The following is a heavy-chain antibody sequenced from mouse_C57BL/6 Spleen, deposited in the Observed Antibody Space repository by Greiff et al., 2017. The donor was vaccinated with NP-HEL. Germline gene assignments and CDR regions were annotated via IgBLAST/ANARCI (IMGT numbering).Heavy chain of an antibody. Sequence: VQLQQSGPGLVQPSQSLSITCTVSGFPLTSYGVHWVRQSPGQGLEWLGVIWSGGSTDYNAAFISRLSISKDNSKSQVFFKMNSLQADDTAIYYCASYYYGNPYYFDYWGQGTTLTVSS. V-gene: IGHV2-2*01. D-gene: IGHD2-1*01. CDR3: ASYYYGNPYYFDY. CDR2: IWSGGST. CDR1: GFPLTSYG. J-gene: IGHJ2*01.